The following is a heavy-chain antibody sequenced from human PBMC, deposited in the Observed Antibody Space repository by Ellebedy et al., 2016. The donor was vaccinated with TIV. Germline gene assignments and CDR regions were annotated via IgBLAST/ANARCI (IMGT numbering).Heavy chain of an antibody. V-gene: IGHV3-33*05. CDR3: ARDRSVVMTSDAFDI. D-gene: IGHD4-23*01. CDR2: ISYDGSNK. CDR1: EFTFSNYG. J-gene: IGHJ3*02. Sequence: PGGSLRLSCAASEFTFSNYGMHWVRQAPGKGLEWVAVISYDGSNKYYADSVKGRFTISRDNAKNSLYLQMNSLRAEDTSLYYCARDRSVVMTSDAFDIWGQGTMVTVSS.